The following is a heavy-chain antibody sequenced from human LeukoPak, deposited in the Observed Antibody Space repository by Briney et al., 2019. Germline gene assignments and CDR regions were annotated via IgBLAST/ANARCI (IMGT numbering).Heavy chain of an antibody. J-gene: IGHJ4*02. V-gene: IGHV1-46*01. CDR3: ARDSPRITMVRGALPGY. CDR1: GYTFTSYY. CDR2: INPSGGST. D-gene: IGHD3-10*01. Sequence: ASVKVSCKSSGYTFTSYYMHWVRQAPGQGLEWMGIINPSGGSTSYAQKFQGRVTMTRDTSTSTVYMELSSLRSEDTAVYYCARDSPRITMVRGALPGYWGQGTLVTVSS.